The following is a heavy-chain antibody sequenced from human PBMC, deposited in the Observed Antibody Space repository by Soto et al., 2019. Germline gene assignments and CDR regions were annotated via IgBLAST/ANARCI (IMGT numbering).Heavy chain of an antibody. D-gene: IGHD6-13*01. CDR2: MNPNSGNT. J-gene: IGHJ3*02. CDR1: GYTFTSYD. V-gene: IGHV1-8*01. CDR3: ARPWRIAAAGTEAFDI. Sequence: ASVKVSCKASGYTFTSYDINWVRQATGQGLEWMGWMNPNSGNTGYAQKFQGRVTMTRNTSISTAYMEQSSLRSEDTAVYYCARPWRIAAAGTEAFDIWGQGILVT.